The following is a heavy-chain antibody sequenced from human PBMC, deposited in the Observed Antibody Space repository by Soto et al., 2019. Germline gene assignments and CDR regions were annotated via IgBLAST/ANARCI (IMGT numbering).Heavy chain of an antibody. Sequence: SETLSLTCTVSGGSISSDSYYWGCIRQPPGGGLEWIGHIFYTGKTHYNPYLNRRVTVTIDTSKNQFSLILTSVTAADTAVYYCVRRKVRTQLKYFDHWGQGALVTVSS. CDR1: GGSISSDSYY. CDR3: VRRKVRTQLKYFDH. D-gene: IGHD1-1*01. V-gene: IGHV4-39*01. CDR2: IFYTGKT. J-gene: IGHJ4*02.